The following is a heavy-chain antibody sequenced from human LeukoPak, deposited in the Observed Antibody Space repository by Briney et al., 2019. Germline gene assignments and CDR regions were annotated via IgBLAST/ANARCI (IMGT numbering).Heavy chain of an antibody. V-gene: IGHV4-4*07. D-gene: IGHD4-17*01. J-gene: IGHJ4*02. CDR1: GDSISRYY. CDR3: ARDYGDFPAYYFDY. Sequence: SETLSLTCTVSGDSISRYYWSWIRQPAGKGLEWIGRIYNSGITNYNPSLKSRVTMSMDTSMNQFSLKLRSVTAADTAVYYCARDYGDFPAYYFDYWGQGTLVTVSS. CDR2: IYNSGIT.